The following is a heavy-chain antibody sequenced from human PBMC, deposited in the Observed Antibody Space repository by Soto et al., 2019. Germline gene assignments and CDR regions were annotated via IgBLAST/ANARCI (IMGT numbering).Heavy chain of an antibody. D-gene: IGHD2-21*02. CDR2: IYYSGST. V-gene: IGHV4-39*01. CDR3: ARHPITVVTYNY. Sequence: SLTCTVSGGSISSSSYYWGWIRQPPGKGLEWIGSIYYSGSTYYNPSLKSRATISVDTSKNQFSLKLSSVTAADTAVYYCARHPITVVTYNYWGQGTLVNVS. CDR1: GGSISSSSYY. J-gene: IGHJ4*02.